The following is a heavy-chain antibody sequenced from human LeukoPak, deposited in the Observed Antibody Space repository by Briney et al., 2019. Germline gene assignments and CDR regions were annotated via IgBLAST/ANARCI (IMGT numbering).Heavy chain of an antibody. V-gene: IGHV1-2*02. J-gene: IGHJ4*02. Sequence: ASVKVSCKASGYTFPGYYMHWVRQAPGQGLEWMGWINPNSGGTNYAQKFQGRVTMTRDTSISTAYMELSRLRSGDTAVYYCAREHSSASGKFFDYWGQGTPVTVSS. D-gene: IGHD6-6*01. CDR1: GYTFPGYY. CDR3: AREHSSASGKFFDY. CDR2: INPNSGGT.